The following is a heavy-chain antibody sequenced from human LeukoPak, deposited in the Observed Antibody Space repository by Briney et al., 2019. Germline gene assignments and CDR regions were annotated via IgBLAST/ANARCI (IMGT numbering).Heavy chain of an antibody. J-gene: IGHJ4*02. D-gene: IGHD3-22*01. CDR1: GFTFSSYS. Sequence: KPGGSLRLSCAASGFTFSSYSMNWVRQAPGKGLERVSSISGSSSYIYYADSVKGRFTISRDNAKNSLYLQLNSLRAEDTAVYYCARVLHKRNYDSSDYYGFWGQGTLVTVSS. CDR2: ISGSSSYI. CDR3: ARVLHKRNYDSSDYYGF. V-gene: IGHV3-21*01.